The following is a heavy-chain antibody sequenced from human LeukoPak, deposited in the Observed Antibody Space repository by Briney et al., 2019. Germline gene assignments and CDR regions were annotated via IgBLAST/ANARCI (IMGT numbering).Heavy chain of an antibody. CDR2: INHSGST. CDR3: ARGPGMAVAVDY. CDR1: GGSFSGYY. V-gene: IGHV4-34*01. Sequence: SETLSLTCAVYGGSFSGYYWSWIRQPPGKGLEWIGEINHSGSTNYNPSLKSRVTISVDTSKNQFSLKLSSVTAADTAVYYCARGPGMAVAVDYWGQGTLVTVS. J-gene: IGHJ4*02. D-gene: IGHD6-19*01.